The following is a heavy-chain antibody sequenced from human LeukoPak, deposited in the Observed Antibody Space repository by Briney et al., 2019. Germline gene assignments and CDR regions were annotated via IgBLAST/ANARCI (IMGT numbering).Heavy chain of an antibody. CDR2: INHSGST. J-gene: IGHJ1*01. V-gene: IGHV4-34*01. CDR3: ARGRAFQH. Sequence: PSETLSLTCAVYGGSFSGYYWSWTRQPPGKGLEWIGEINHSGSTNYNPSLKSRVTISVDTSKNQFSLKLSSVTAVDTAVYYCARGRAFQHWGQGTLVTVSS. CDR1: GGSFSGYY.